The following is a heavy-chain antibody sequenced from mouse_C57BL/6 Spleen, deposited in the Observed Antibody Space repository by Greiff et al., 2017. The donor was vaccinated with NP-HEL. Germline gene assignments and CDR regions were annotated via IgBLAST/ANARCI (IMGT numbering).Heavy chain of an antibody. D-gene: IGHD2-2*01. V-gene: IGHV3-6*01. CDR1: GYSITSGYY. Sequence: EVKLQESGPGLVKPSQSLSLTCSVTGYSITSGYYWNWIRQFPGNKLEWMGYISYDGSNNYNPSLKNRISITRDTSKNQFFLKLNSVTTEDTATYYCAREGVTERVFFDYWGQGTTLTVSS. CDR3: AREGVTERVFFDY. J-gene: IGHJ2*01. CDR2: ISYDGSN.